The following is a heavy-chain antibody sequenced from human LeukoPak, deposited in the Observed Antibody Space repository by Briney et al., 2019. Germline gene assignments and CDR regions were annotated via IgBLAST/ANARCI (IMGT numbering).Heavy chain of an antibody. V-gene: IGHV3-30*02. J-gene: IGHJ6*02. CDR1: GFTFSSYG. CDR2: IGYDGRNK. Sequence: PGGSLRLSCAASGFTFSSYGIHWIRQAPGKGLEWVTFIGYDGRNKYYADSVKGRFTISRDNAKNSLYLQMNSLRAEDTAVYYCAREYAVITFGGVIVPYYYYYGMDVWGQGTTVTVSS. D-gene: IGHD3-16*02. CDR3: AREYAVITFGGVIVPYYYYYGMDV.